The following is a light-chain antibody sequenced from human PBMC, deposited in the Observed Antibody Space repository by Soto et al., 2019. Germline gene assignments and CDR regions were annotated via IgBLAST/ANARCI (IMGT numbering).Light chain of an antibody. V-gene: IGKV3-20*01. Sequence: ENVLTQSPGTLSLSPGERATLSCRASQSVSSSYLAWYQQKPGQAPRLLIYGASSRATGLPDRFSGSGSGTDFTVTISRLEPEDFAVDYCQQYAGSPPWTFGQGTKVEIK. J-gene: IGKJ1*01. CDR2: GAS. CDR1: QSVSSSY. CDR3: QQYAGSPPWT.